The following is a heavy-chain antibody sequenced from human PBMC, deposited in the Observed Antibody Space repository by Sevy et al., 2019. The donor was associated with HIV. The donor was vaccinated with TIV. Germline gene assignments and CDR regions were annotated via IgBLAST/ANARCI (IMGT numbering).Heavy chain of an antibody. Sequence: SETLPLTCTVSGYSISTGYYWGWIRQPPGRGLEWIGSIFHSGRAYFNSSLKSRVTISVDTSKNQFSLKLSSVTATDTAVYYCARDLSSSWYDYWGQGTLVTVSS. CDR3: ARDLSSSWYDY. D-gene: IGHD6-13*01. V-gene: IGHV4-38-2*02. J-gene: IGHJ4*02. CDR2: IFHSGRA. CDR1: GYSISTGYY.